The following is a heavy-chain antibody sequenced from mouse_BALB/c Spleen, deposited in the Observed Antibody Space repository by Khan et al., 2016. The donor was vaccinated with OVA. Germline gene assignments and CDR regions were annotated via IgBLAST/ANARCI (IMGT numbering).Heavy chain of an antibody. CDR3: TGGGYGGFAS. V-gene: IGHV1-53*01. J-gene: IGHJ3*01. D-gene: IGHD2-2*01. Sequence: QVQLQQSGAELVKPGASVKLSCKASGYTFTSYYMYWVKQRPGQGLEWIGDINPSNGDTYFNEKFKNKATLTVDKSSSTTYMQLSSLTSEDSAVYYCTGGGYGGFASWGRGTLVTVSA. CDR1: GYTFTSYY. CDR2: INPSNGDT.